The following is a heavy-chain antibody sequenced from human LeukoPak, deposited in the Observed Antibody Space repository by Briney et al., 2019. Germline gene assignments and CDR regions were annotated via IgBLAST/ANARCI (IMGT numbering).Heavy chain of an antibody. D-gene: IGHD5-18*01. Sequence: PSETLSLTCTVSGGSISSSSYYWGWIRQPPGQGLEGIGSIYYSGSTYYNPSLKSRVTISVDTSKNQFSLKLSSVTAADTAVYYCARYWGDTAINWFDPWGQGTLVTVSS. CDR3: ARYWGDTAINWFDP. V-gene: IGHV4-39*01. CDR1: GGSISSSSYY. J-gene: IGHJ5*02. CDR2: IYYSGST.